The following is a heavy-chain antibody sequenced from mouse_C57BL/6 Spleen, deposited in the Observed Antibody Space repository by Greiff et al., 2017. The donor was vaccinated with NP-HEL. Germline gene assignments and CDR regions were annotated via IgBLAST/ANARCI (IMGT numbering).Heavy chain of an antibody. CDR3: TRGYGNDPPYYAMDY. Sequence: EVQVVESGEGLVKPGGSLKLSCAASGFTFSSYAMSWVRQTPEKRLEWVAYISSGGDYIYYADTVKGRFTISRDNARNTLYLQMSSLKSEDTAMYYCTRGYGNDPPYYAMDYWGQGTSVTVSS. CDR2: ISSGGDYI. J-gene: IGHJ4*01. V-gene: IGHV5-9-1*02. CDR1: GFTFSSYA. D-gene: IGHD2-10*02.